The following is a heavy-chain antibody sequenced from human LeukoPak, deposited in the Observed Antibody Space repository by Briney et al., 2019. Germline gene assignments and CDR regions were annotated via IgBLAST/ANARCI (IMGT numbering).Heavy chain of an antibody. CDR1: GGSISSYY. D-gene: IGHD1-26*01. CDR2: IYTSGST. Sequence: NPSETLSLTCTVSGGSISSYYWSWIRQPAGKGLEWIGRIYTSGSTNYNPSLKSRVTMSVDTSKNQFTLKLGSVTAADTAVYYCASRIVGATVHDYWGQGTLVTVSS. CDR3: ASRIVGATVHDY. V-gene: IGHV4-4*07. J-gene: IGHJ4*02.